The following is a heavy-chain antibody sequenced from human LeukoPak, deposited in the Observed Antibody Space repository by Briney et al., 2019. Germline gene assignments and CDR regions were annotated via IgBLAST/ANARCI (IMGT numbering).Heavy chain of an antibody. CDR2: IIPIFGTA. CDR1: GYTFTSYD. Sequence: SVKVSCKASGYTFTSYDINWVRQATGQGLEWMGGIIPIFGTANYAQKFQGRVTITADESTSTAYMELSSLRSEDTAVYYCAGVSVGPIKRWFDPWGQGTLVTVSS. D-gene: IGHD1-26*01. V-gene: IGHV1-69*13. J-gene: IGHJ5*02. CDR3: AGVSVGPIKRWFDP.